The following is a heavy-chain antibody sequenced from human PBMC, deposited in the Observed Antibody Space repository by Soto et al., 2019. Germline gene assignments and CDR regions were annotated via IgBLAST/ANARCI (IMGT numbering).Heavy chain of an antibody. D-gene: IGHD1-1*01. CDR1: GSIFSGYG. Sequence: LAESGGGVVQPGTSLRLSCAASGSIFSGYGMHWVRQAPGKGLEWVAVVWDDGSHKYYADSVKGRFTFSRNNVKNMLDLQLDSLKAEDTAVYYCAREVIGGTAFRGCCDYWGQGTLVTISS. V-gene: IGHV3-33*01. J-gene: IGHJ4*02. CDR2: VWDDGSHK. CDR3: AREVIGGTAFRGCCDY.